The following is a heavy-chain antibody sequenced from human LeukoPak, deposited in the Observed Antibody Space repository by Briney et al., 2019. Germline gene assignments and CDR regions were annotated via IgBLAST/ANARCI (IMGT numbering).Heavy chain of an antibody. V-gene: IGHV4-31*03. CDR2: IYYSGST. CDR3: ARFHTSGYYRHFDF. CDR1: GGSISTGGYY. J-gene: IGHJ4*02. D-gene: IGHD3-22*01. Sequence: SETLSLTCTVSGGSISTGGYYWSWIRQHPGKGLEWITYIYYSGSTYYNPSLKSRVTISVDTSKNQFSLKLSSVTAADTAVYYCARFHTSGYYRHFDFWGQGTLVTVSS.